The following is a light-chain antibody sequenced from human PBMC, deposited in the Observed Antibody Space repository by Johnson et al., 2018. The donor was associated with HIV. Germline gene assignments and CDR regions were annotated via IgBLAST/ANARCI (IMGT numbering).Light chain of an antibody. CDR1: SSNIGNNY. J-gene: IGLJ1*01. Sequence: QSALTQPPSVSAAQGQKVTISCSGSSSNIGNNYVSWYQQFTGTAPKLVIHDNNKRPSGIPGRFSGSKSGPSATLGITGLQTGDEADYYCGIWDASLSPLYVFGTGTTITVL. V-gene: IGLV1-51*01. CDR2: DNN. CDR3: GIWDASLSPLYV.